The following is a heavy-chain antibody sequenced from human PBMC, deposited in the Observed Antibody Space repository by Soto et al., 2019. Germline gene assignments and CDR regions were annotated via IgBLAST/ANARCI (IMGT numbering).Heavy chain of an antibody. CDR1: GGTFSSYA. CDR2: IIPIFGTA. V-gene: IGHV1-69*13. D-gene: IGHD3-3*01. J-gene: IGHJ4*02. Sequence: GASVKVSCKASGGTFSSYAISWVRQAPGQGLEWMGGIIPIFGTANYAQKFQGRVTITADESTSTAYMELSSLRSEDTAVYYCARVYDFWSGYESYFDYWGQGTLVTVSS. CDR3: ARVYDFWSGYESYFDY.